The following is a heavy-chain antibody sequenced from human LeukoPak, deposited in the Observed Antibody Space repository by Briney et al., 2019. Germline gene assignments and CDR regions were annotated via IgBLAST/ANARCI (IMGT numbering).Heavy chain of an antibody. D-gene: IGHD2-2*01. Sequence: GGSLRLSCAASGFTFSSYSMNWVRQAPGKGLEWVSFISSSSSYIYYADSVKGRFTISRDNAKNSLYLQMNSLRAEDTAVYYCAREGYCSSTSCYDYWGQGTLVTVSS. CDR1: GFTFSSYS. CDR3: AREGYCSSTSCYDY. V-gene: IGHV3-21*01. J-gene: IGHJ4*02. CDR2: ISSSSSYI.